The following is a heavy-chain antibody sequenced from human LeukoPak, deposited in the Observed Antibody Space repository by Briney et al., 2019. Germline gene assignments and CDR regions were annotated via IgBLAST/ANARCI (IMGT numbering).Heavy chain of an antibody. CDR1: GFTVSTNF. Sequence: GGSLRLSCAATGFTVSTNFMAWVRQAPGKGLEWLSVIHSGGSSEYADSVKGRFTISRDTSKNTVYLQMNSLRDEDTAVSYCARDHLYDSSGFPYDAFDIWGQGTMVTVSS. CDR3: ARDHLYDSSGFPYDAFDI. V-gene: IGHV3-53*01. J-gene: IGHJ3*02. D-gene: IGHD3-22*01. CDR2: IHSGGSS.